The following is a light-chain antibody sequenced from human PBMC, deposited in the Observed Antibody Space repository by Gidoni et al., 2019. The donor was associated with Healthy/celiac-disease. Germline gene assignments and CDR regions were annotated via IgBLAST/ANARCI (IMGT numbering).Light chain of an antibody. Sequence: EIVMTQSPATLSVSPGERATLSCRASQSVSSNLAWYRQKPGKAPRLLIYGASTRATGIPARFSGSGSGTEFTLTISSLQSEDFAVYYCQQYNNWPRTFGQGTKVEIK. CDR1: QSVSSN. CDR2: GAS. V-gene: IGKV3-15*01. CDR3: QQYNNWPRT. J-gene: IGKJ1*01.